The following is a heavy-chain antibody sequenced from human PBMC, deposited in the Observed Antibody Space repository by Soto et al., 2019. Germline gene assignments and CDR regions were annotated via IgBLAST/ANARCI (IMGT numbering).Heavy chain of an antibody. J-gene: IGHJ4*02. CDR2: ISAYNGNT. Sequence: ASVKVSCKASGYTFTSYGISWVRQAPGQGLEWMGWISAYNGNTNYAQKLQGRVTMTTDTSTSTAYMELRSLRSDDTAVYYCARDIYDSSGYYAPITDYWGQGTPVTVSS. D-gene: IGHD3-22*01. CDR1: GYTFTSYG. V-gene: IGHV1-18*01. CDR3: ARDIYDSSGYYAPITDY.